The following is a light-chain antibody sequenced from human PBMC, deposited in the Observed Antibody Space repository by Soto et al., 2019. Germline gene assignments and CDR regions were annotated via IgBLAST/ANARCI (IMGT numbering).Light chain of an antibody. J-gene: IGKJ2*01. V-gene: IGKV1-39*01. Sequence: DIQMTQSPSSLSASVGDRLTITCRASQSISIFLNWYQQKPGKAPKLLLYAASSLQSGVPSRFSGSGFGTDFTLTISSLQPEDFATYYCQKRYNTPYTFGQGTKLEIK. CDR2: AAS. CDR1: QSISIF. CDR3: QKRYNTPYT.